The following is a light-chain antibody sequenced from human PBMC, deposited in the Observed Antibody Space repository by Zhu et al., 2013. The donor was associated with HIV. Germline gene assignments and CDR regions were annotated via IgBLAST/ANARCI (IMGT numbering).Light chain of an antibody. CDR3: QQYGSSPLT. V-gene: IGKV3-20*01. Sequence: EIVMTQSPATLSVSPGERATLSCRASQNVSSDLAWYQLKPGQAPRLLIYGASNRAPAIPGRFSGSGSGTDFTLDISGLEPEDFAVYYCQQYGSSPLTFGGGTKVEIK. J-gene: IGKJ4*01. CDR2: GAS. CDR1: QNVSSD.